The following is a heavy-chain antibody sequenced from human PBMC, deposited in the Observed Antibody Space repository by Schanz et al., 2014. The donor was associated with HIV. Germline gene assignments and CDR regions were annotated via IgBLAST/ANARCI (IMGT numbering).Heavy chain of an antibody. J-gene: IGHJ3*02. CDR1: GYTFTYYG. V-gene: IGHV1-69*13. CDR3: ARGGYYDDRSGYSIDSFDI. D-gene: IGHD3-22*01. Sequence: QVQLVQSGGDVKKPGASVKVSCKASGYTFTYYGISWVRQAPGQGPEWMGGILRFSGTPSYAQKFQDRVTITADESTSTAYMELSSLRSGDTAVYYCARGGYYDDRSGYSIDSFDIWGQGTMVTVSS. CDR2: ILRFSGTP.